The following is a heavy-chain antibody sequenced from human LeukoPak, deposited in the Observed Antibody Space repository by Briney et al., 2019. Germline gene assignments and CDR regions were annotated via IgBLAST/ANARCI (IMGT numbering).Heavy chain of an antibody. CDR2: IYNSGST. V-gene: IGHV4-39*01. D-gene: IGHD4-17*01. Sequence: SETLSLTCTVSGGSISSTSYYWGWIRQPPGKGLEWIGSIYNSGSTYYNPSLRSRITVSVDTSKNQFSPKLSSVTAADTAVYYCASGYGDYNYWGQGTLVTVPS. J-gene: IGHJ4*02. CDR3: ASGYGDYNY. CDR1: GGSISSTSYY.